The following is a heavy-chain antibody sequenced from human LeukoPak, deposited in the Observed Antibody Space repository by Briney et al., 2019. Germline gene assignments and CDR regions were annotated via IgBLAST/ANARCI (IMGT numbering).Heavy chain of an antibody. J-gene: IGHJ4*02. Sequence: GGSLRLSCAASGFTFSSYGMHWVRQAPGKGLEWVAVIWYDGSNKYYADSVKGRFTISRDNSKNTLYLQMNSLRAEDTAVYYCAREFDSLTGSEDDYFDYWGQGTLVTV. CDR2: IWYDGSNK. CDR1: GFTFSSYG. CDR3: AREFDSLTGSEDDYFDY. V-gene: IGHV3-33*01. D-gene: IGHD3-9*01.